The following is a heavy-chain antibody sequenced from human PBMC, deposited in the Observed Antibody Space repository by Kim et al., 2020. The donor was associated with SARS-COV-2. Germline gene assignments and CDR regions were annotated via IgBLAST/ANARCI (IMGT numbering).Heavy chain of an antibody. CDR3: ARALRYSGYDETYYYYGMDV. D-gene: IGHD5-12*01. CDR1: GYTFSSYA. J-gene: IGHJ6*02. Sequence: SVKVSCKASGYTFSSYAISWVRQAPGQGLEWMGGISPIFGTANYAQKFQGRVTMTADESTSTAYMELSSLRSEDTAVYYCARALRYSGYDETYYYYGMDVWGPGTTVTVS. V-gene: IGHV1-69*13. CDR2: ISPIFGTA.